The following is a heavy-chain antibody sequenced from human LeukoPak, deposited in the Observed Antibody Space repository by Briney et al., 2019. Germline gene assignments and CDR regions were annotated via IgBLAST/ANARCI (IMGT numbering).Heavy chain of an antibody. CDR1: GFTVSSNY. J-gene: IGHJ4*02. CDR3: AKAHDFWSGFVDY. CDR2: IYSGGST. D-gene: IGHD3-3*01. Sequence: GGSLRLSCAASGFTVSSNYMSWVRQAPGKGLEWVSVIYSGGSTYYADSVKGRFTISRDNSKNTLYLQMNSLRAEDTAVYYCAKAHDFWSGFVDYWGQGALVTVSS. V-gene: IGHV3-53*01.